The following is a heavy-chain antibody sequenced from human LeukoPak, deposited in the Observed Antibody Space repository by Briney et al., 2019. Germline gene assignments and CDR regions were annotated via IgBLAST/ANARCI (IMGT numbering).Heavy chain of an antibody. V-gene: IGHV4-4*07. CDR1: GISINPYY. CDR3: MRDGPSWGLL. CDR2: IICTTVST. D-gene: IGHD3-16*01. J-gene: IGHJ4*02. Sequence: SETLSLTCTVSGISINPYYWTWIRQPAGKGLEWIGRIICTTVSTNYNPSLSSRVTMSVDTSKDQISLKLTYVTAADTAMYYCMRDGPSWGLLWGLGTLVTVSS.